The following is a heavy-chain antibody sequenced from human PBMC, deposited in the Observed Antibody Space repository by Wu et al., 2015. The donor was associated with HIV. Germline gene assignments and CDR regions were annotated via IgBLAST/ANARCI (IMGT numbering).Heavy chain of an antibody. CDR2: MNPKSGSA. D-gene: IGHD5-18*01. CDR1: GYTFNIFN. J-gene: IGHJ6*03. CDR3: GRGGLVDSTMILTYFFYMDV. V-gene: IGHV1-8*02. Sequence: QVQLLQSGAEVRKPGASVKVSCKVSGYTFNIFNINWVRQISGLGLEWMGWMNPKSGSAGYSQSFQGRVSMTRDTSTGTVYMELNSLSSEDTAVYFCGRGGLVDSTMILTYFFYMDVVGRRDHGHRLL.